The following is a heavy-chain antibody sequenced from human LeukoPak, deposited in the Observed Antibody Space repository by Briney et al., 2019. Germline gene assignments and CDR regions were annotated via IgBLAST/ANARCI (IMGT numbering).Heavy chain of an antibody. Sequence: KPSETLSLTCTVSGGSIRSYYWSWIRQPPGKGLEWIGSIYHSGSTYYNPSLKSRVTISVDTSKNQFSLKLTSVTAADTAVYYCARVGGGLVTPFDIWGQGTMVTVSS. V-gene: IGHV4-38-2*02. CDR1: GGSIRSYY. CDR2: IYHSGST. D-gene: IGHD3/OR15-3a*01. J-gene: IGHJ3*02. CDR3: ARVGGGLVTPFDI.